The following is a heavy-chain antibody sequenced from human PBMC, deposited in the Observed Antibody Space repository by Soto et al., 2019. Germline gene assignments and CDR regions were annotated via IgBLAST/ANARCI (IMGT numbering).Heavy chain of an antibody. V-gene: IGHV3-7*05. CDR1: GFTFSSYW. J-gene: IGHJ6*02. CDR2: IKQDGSEK. D-gene: IGHD2-2*01. CDR3: ARYCSSTSCYPYYYYGMDV. Sequence: GGSLRLSCAASGFTFSSYWMSWVRQAPGKGLEWVANIKQDGSEKYYVDSVKGRFTISRDNAKNSLYLQMNSLRAEDTAVYYCARYCSSTSCYPYYYYGMDVWGQGTTVTVSS.